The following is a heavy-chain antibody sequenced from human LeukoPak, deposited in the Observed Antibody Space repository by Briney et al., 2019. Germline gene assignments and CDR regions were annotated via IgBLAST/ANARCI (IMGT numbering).Heavy chain of an antibody. J-gene: IGHJ4*02. CDR2: INPNSGGT. CDR1: EYSFTGYF. D-gene: IGHD2-2*01. V-gene: IGHV1-2*02. CDR3: AREEDLVVVPYY. Sequence: ASVKVSCKASEYSFTGYFMHWVRQAPGQGLEWMGWINPNSGGTNYAQKFQGRVTMISDTSISTAYMELSRLRADDTAVYYCAREEDLVVVPYYWGQGTPVTVSS.